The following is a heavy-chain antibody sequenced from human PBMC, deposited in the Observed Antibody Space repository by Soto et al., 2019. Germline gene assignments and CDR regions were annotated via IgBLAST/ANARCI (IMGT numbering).Heavy chain of an antibody. Sequence: GGSLRLTCAASGFTFTNAWMNWVRQAPGKGLEWVVRIKSKTDGGTPDYGAPGKWRFTISRYDATNTVYLQLNSLKTEDTAVYYYTTERLSGGYCGSTTSCSCXWGQVTLVTVSX. V-gene: IGHV3-15*01. D-gene: IGHD2-2*01. J-gene: IGHJ4*02. CDR3: TTERLSGGYCGSTTSCSCX. CDR2: IKSKTDGGTP. CDR1: GFTFTNAW.